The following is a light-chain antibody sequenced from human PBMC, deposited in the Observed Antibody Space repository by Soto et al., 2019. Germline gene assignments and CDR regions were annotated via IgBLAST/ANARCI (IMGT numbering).Light chain of an antibody. V-gene: IGKV1-9*01. CDR2: AAS. Sequence: TQSPATLSVSPWERATLSCQASQSVSSNLAWYQQKPGKVPELLIYAASTLQSGVPSRFSGRRAGTDFTLTISSPQPEDSATYYCQQLNNYPITCGQGTRLEIK. J-gene: IGKJ5*01. CDR1: QSVSSN. CDR3: QQLNNYPIT.